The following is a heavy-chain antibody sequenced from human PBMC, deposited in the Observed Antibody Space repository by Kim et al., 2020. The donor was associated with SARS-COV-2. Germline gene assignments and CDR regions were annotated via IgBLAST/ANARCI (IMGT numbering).Heavy chain of an antibody. CDR1: GFTFSSYA. D-gene: IGHD3-10*01. J-gene: IGHJ6*02. Sequence: GGSLRLSCAASGFTFSSYAMNWVRQFPGKGLEWVSGISASGGSTYYADSVKGRFTISRDRSKKTLYLQMDRLRVEDTALYYCAKDRGWGFGLNGMDVWGQGTTVTVSS. CDR2: ISASGGST. CDR3: AKDRGWGFGLNGMDV. V-gene: IGHV3-23*01.